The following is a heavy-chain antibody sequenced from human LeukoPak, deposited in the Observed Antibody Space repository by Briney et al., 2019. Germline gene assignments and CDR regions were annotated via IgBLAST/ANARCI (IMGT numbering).Heavy chain of an antibody. Sequence: SETLSLTCTVSGGSICNFYWTWIRQPPGKGLEWIGYISYSGTTSYNPSLKSRVTISLDTSKNQFSLKLSSVTAADTAVYYCARDGSYYAYWGQGTLVTVSS. CDR1: GGSICNFY. J-gene: IGHJ4*02. D-gene: IGHD1-26*01. CDR3: ARDGSYYAY. CDR2: ISYSGTT. V-gene: IGHV4-59*01.